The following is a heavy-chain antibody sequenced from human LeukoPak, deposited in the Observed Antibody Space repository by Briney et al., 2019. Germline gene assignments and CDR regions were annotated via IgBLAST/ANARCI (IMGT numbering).Heavy chain of an antibody. CDR1: GFIFSSYG. CDR3: ARENIAVAGTIDY. V-gene: IGHV3-33*01. CDR2: IWDDGSTK. D-gene: IGHD6-19*01. J-gene: IGHJ4*02. Sequence: GRSLRLSCAAAGFIFSSYGMHWVRQAPGKGLEWVAIIWDDGSTKFYADSVKGRFTISRDNSKNTLFLQMNSLRAEDTAVYYCARENIAVAGTIDYWGQGTLVTVSS.